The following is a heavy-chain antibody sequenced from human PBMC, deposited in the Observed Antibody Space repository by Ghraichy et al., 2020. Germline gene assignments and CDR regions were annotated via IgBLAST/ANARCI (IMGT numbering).Heavy chain of an antibody. CDR2: ISGDGRTT. CDR3: AKDASSGLYGWFDP. Sequence: GGSLRLSCAASAFTFDDHAMHWLRQAPGKGLEWVSLISGDGRTTYYADSVKGRFTISRDNSRKSLYLQMNSLRTEDTALYYCAKDASSGLYGWFDPWGQGTLVTVSS. V-gene: IGHV3-43*02. CDR1: AFTFDDHA. D-gene: IGHD6-19*01. J-gene: IGHJ5*02.